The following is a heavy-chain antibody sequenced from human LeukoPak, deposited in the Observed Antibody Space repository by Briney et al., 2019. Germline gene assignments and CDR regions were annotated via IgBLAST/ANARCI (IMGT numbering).Heavy chain of an antibody. V-gene: IGHV4-34*01. Sequence: SETLSLTCAVYGGSFSGYYWSWIRQPPGKGLEWIGEINHSGSTNYNPSLKSRVTISVDTSKKQFPLKLSSVTAADTAVYYCARGGLRYCSGGSCQTTHNWFDPWGQGTLVTVSS. D-gene: IGHD2-15*01. CDR3: ARGGLRYCSGGSCQTTHNWFDP. CDR1: GGSFSGYY. CDR2: INHSGST. J-gene: IGHJ5*02.